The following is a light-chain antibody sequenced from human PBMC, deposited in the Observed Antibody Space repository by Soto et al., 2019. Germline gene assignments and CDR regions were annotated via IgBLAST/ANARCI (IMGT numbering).Light chain of an antibody. CDR3: QQYSRAPLT. V-gene: IGKV3-20*01. J-gene: IGKJ1*01. CDR2: GAS. CDR1: QSVSSN. Sequence: ELVMTQSPATLSVSPGERATLSCRASQSVSSNLAWYQQKPGQAPRLVISGASSRTSGIPDRFSASGSGTDFTLTISRLEPEDFAVYYCQQYSRAPLTFGQGTKVDIK.